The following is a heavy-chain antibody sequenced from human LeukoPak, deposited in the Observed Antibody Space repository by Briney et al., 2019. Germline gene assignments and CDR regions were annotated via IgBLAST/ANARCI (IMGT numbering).Heavy chain of an antibody. CDR1: GGSISSSTYY. D-gene: IGHD1-14*01. CDR2: INHSGST. CDR3: ATGYYYYYMDV. Sequence: SETLSLTCTVSGGSISSSTYYWSWIRQPSGKGLEWIGEINHSGSTNYNPSLKSRVTISVDTSKNQFSLKLSSVTAADTAMYYCATGYYYYYMDVWGKGTTVTISS. J-gene: IGHJ6*03. V-gene: IGHV4-39*01.